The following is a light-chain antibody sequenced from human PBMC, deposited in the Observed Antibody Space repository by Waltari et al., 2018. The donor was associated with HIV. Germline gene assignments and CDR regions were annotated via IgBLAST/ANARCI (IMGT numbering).Light chain of an antibody. CDR3: QQYGRSLWT. CDR2: ATS. Sequence: EIVLTQSPGTLSLSPGDRATLSCRASQSVGANYLVWYQQKLRQAPRLVMYATSSRATGVPDRFTGSGSGTAFTLTISRLEPEDSAVYFCQQYGRSLWTFGQGTRVEVK. CDR1: QSVGANY. V-gene: IGKV3-20*01. J-gene: IGKJ1*01.